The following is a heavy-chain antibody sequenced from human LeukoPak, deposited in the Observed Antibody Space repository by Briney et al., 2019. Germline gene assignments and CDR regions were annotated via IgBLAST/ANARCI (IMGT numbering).Heavy chain of an antibody. V-gene: IGHV3-7*01. CDR3: AKDRWAYCGGDCFLDY. J-gene: IGHJ4*02. D-gene: IGHD2-21*02. CDR2: IKPDGSDK. Sequence: GGSLRLSCAASGFTFSNSWMSWVRQAPGKGLQWVATIKPDGSDKYYVDSVKGRFTISRDNSKNTLYLQMNSLRTEDTAVYSCAKDRWAYCGGDCFLDYWGQGTLVTVSS. CDR1: GFTFSNSW.